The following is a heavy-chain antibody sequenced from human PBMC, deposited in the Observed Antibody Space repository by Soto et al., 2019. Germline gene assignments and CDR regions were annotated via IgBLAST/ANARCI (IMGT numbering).Heavy chain of an antibody. Sequence: EVQLVESGGGVPRPGGSLRLSCAASGFTFEDHGMSWVRQAPGKGLEWLSDISWDGGTTVYADSVKGRFTVSRNNAKSSLYLQMNSLKPGDTAFYHCARRSGDQQVCDFWGQGTLVTVSS. CDR3: ARRSGDQQVCDF. CDR2: ISWDGGTT. D-gene: IGHD3-10*01. V-gene: IGHV3-20*01. J-gene: IGHJ4*02. CDR1: GFTFEDHG.